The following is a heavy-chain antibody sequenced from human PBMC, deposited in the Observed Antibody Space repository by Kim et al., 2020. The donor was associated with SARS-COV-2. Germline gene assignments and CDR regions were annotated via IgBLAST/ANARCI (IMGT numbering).Heavy chain of an antibody. CDR2: ISSSSSYI. Sequence: GGSLRLSCAASGFTFSSYSMNWVRQAPGKGLEWVSSISSSSSYIYYAESVKGRFTISRDNAKNSLYLQMNSLRAEDTAVYYCARDSLSSYDFWSGYYYY. CDR1: GFTFSSYS. J-gene: IGHJ6*01. V-gene: IGHV3-21*01. D-gene: IGHD3-3*01. CDR3: ARDSLSSYDFWSGYYYY.